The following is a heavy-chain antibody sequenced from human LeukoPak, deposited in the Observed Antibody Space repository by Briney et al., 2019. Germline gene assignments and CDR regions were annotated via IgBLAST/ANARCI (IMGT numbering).Heavy chain of an antibody. J-gene: IGHJ4*02. V-gene: IGHV4-39*07. Sequence: PSETLSLTCTVSGGSISSSSYYWGWIRQPPGKGLEWIGSICYSGSTYYNPSLKSRVTISVDTSKNQFSLKLSSVTAADTAVYYCARDVYCSSTSCYYYFDYWGQGTLVTASS. D-gene: IGHD2-2*01. CDR3: ARDVYCSSTSCYYYFDY. CDR2: ICYSGST. CDR1: GGSISSSSYY.